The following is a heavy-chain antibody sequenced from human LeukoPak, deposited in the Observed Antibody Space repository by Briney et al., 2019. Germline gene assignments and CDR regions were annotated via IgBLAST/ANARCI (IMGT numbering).Heavy chain of an antibody. CDR2: IYYSGST. D-gene: IGHD1-26*01. CDR1: GGSISSYY. V-gene: IGHV4-59*01. J-gene: IGHJ4*02. CDR3: ARVRFSGSYGNYFDY. Sequence: PSETLSLTCTVSGGSISSYYWSWIRQPPGKGLEWIGYIYYSGSTNYNPSLKSRVTISVDTSKNQFSLKLSSVTAADTAVYCCARVRFSGSYGNYFDYWGQGTLVTVSS.